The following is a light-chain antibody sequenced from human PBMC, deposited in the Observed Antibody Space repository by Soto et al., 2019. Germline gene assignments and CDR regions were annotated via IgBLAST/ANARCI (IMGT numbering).Light chain of an antibody. Sequence: DIHMTQSPSTLSASVGDRVTITCRASQSISSWLAWYQQKPGKAPKLLIYDASTLESGVPSRFSGSGSGTEFTLTIGSLQPDDFATYYCQQYDSYSRTFGQGTKVDIK. V-gene: IGKV1-5*01. CDR1: QSISSW. CDR3: QQYDSYSRT. CDR2: DAS. J-gene: IGKJ1*01.